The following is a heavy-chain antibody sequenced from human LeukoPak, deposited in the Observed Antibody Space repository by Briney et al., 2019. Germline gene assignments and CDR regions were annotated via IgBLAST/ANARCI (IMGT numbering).Heavy chain of an antibody. CDR1: GFTVSSNY. V-gene: IGHV3-53*01. CDR2: IYSGGST. J-gene: IGHJ2*01. CDR3: ARETDYGDYGAWYFDL. D-gene: IGHD4-17*01. Sequence: GGSLRLSCAASGFTVSSNYVSWVRQAPGKGLEWVSVIYSGGSTYYADSVKGRFTISRDNSKNTLYLQMNSLRAEDTAVYYCARETDYGDYGAWYFDLWGRGTLVTVSS.